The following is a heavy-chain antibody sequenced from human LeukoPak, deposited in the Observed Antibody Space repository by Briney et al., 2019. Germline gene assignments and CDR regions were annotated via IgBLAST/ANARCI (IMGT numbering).Heavy chain of an antibody. CDR1: GFTFSSYS. Sequence: GGSLRLSCAASGFTFSSYSMNWVRQAPGKGLEWVSSISSSYIYYADSVKGRFTISRDNAKHSLYLQMNSLRAEDTAVYYCARVCSSASCYASYYCGMDFWGKGTPVTVSS. V-gene: IGHV3-21*01. D-gene: IGHD2-2*01. J-gene: IGHJ6*04. CDR2: ISSSYI. CDR3: ARVCSSASCYASYYCGMDF.